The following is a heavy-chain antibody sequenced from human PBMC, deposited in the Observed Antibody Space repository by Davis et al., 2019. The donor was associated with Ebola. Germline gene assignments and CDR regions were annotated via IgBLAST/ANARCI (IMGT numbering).Heavy chain of an antibody. D-gene: IGHD6-13*01. CDR1: GFTFSSYS. V-gene: IGHV3-21*01. Sequence: PGGSLRLSCAASGFTFSSYSMNWVRQAPGKGLEWVSSISSSSSYIYYADSVKGRFTISRDNAKNSLYLQMNSLRAEDTAVYYCARDDRYSSSWYSHLRSFDYWGQGTLVTVSS. CDR3: ARDDRYSSSWYSHLRSFDY. J-gene: IGHJ4*02. CDR2: ISSSSSYI.